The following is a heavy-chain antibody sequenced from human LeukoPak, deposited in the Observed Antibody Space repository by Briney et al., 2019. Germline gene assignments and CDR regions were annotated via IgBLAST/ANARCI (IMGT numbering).Heavy chain of an antibody. V-gene: IGHV4-34*01. CDR2: INHSGST. D-gene: IGHD1-26*01. Sequence: SSETLSLTCAVYGGSFSGYYWSWIRQPPGKGLERIGEINHSGSTNYNPSLKSRVTISVDTSKNQFSLKLSSVTAADTAVYYCASTGSYYRSNDYWGQGTLVTVSS. CDR3: ASTGSYYRSNDY. J-gene: IGHJ4*02. CDR1: GGSFSGYY.